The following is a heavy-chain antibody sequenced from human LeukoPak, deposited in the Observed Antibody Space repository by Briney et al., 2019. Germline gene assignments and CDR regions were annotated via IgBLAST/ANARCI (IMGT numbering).Heavy chain of an antibody. Sequence: TGGSLRLSCAVSGFTFSNYWMIWVRQAPGKGLEWVGNIKQDGSEKRYADSVRGRFSISRDNAQTSLYLQMNSLRAEDTAVYYCARASDPWLQLTWGQGTLVTVSS. CDR1: GFTFSNYW. CDR2: IKQDGSEK. D-gene: IGHD5-24*01. V-gene: IGHV3-7*05. J-gene: IGHJ5*02. CDR3: ARASDPWLQLT.